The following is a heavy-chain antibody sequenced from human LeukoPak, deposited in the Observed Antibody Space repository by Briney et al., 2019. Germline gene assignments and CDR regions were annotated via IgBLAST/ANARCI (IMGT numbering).Heavy chain of an antibody. D-gene: IGHD3-22*01. CDR1: GGTFSSYA. J-gene: IGHJ4*02. CDR3: ATLTPGSGYYDSSGYSYFDY. V-gene: IGHV1-69*05. CDR2: IIPIFGTA. Sequence: ASVKVSCKASGGTFSSYAISWVRQAPGQGLEWMGGIIPIFGTANYAQKFQGRVTITTDESTGTAYMELSSLRSEDTAVYYCATLTPGSGYYDSSGYSYFDYWGQGTLVTVSS.